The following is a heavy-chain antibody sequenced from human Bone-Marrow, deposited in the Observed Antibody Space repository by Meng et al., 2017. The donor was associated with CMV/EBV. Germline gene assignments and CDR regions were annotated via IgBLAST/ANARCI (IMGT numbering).Heavy chain of an antibody. D-gene: IGHD2-2*01. CDR1: GFTFSSYS. CDR3: AKCIVVVPAAIHYGMDV. CDR2: ISSSSSYI. Sequence: GGSLRLSCAASGFTFSSYSMNWVRQAPGKGLEWVSSISSSSSYIYYADSVKGRFTISRDNAKNSLYLQMNSLRAEDTAVYYCAKCIVVVPAAIHYGMDVWGQGTTVTVSS. J-gene: IGHJ6*02. V-gene: IGHV3-21*01.